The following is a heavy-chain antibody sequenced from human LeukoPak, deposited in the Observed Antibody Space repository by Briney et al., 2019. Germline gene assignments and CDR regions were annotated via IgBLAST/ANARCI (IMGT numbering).Heavy chain of an antibody. CDR2: IHPSGGST. CDR1: EYTFTSYY. V-gene: IGHV1-46*01. CDR3: ARAHLHYGDSIHDLDY. J-gene: IGHJ4*02. Sequence: GASVKDSCKASEYTFTSYYTHWVRQAPGQELDWMGIIHPSGGSTSYAHKFQGRVTMTRDTSTSTAHMELSSLRSEDTAVYYCARAHLHYGDSIHDLDYWGQGTLVTVSS. D-gene: IGHD4-17*01.